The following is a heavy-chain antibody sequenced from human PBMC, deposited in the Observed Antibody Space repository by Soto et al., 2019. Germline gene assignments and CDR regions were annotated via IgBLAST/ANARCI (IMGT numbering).Heavy chain of an antibody. D-gene: IGHD3-16*02. CDR3: ARGYDYVWGSYRYCYYGMDV. Sequence: PSETLSHTSILSVGPIRTYYWSRIRQPPGNGLDLIGYIYYSGSTNYNPSLKSRVTISVDTSKNQFSLKLSSVTAADTAVYYCARGYDYVWGSYRYCYYGMDVWGQGTTVT. CDR1: VGPIRTYY. CDR2: IYYSGST. J-gene: IGHJ6*02. V-gene: IGHV4-59*01.